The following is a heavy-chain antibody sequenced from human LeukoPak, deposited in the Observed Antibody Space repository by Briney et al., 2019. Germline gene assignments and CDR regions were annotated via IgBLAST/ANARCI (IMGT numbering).Heavy chain of an antibody. V-gene: IGHV4-61*01. Sequence: SETLSLTCTVSGGSISSGSYYWSWIRQPPGKGLEWIGYIYYSGSTNYNPSLKSRVTISVDTSKNQFSLKLSSVTAADTAVYYCARRIRLCSSTSCHSPVDYWGQGTLVTVSS. CDR2: IYYSGST. J-gene: IGHJ4*02. CDR1: GGSISSGSYY. CDR3: ARRIRLCSSTSCHSPVDY. D-gene: IGHD2-2*01.